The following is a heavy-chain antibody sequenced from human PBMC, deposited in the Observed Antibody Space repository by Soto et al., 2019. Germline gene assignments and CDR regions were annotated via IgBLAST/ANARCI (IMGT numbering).Heavy chain of an antibody. J-gene: IGHJ5*02. V-gene: IGHV1-8*01. CDR1: GYTFTSYD. Sequence: GASVKVSCKASGYTFTSYDINWVRQATGQGLEWMGWMNPNSGNTGYAQKFQGRVTMTRNTSISTAYMELSSLRSEDTAVYYCASHYPHPGGYCSSTSCYTPERPFDPWGQGTLVTVSS. CDR2: MNPNSGNT. CDR3: ASHYPHPGGYCSSTSCYTPERPFDP. D-gene: IGHD2-2*02.